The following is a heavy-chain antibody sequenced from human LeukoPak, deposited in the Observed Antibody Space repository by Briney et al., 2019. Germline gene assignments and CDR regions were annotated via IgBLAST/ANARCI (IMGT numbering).Heavy chain of an antibody. CDR2: ISSSSSYI. CDR3: ARATSILWWGLFDP. V-gene: IGHV3-21*01. Sequence: GGSLRLSCAASGFTFSSYSMNWVRQAPGKGLEWVSSISSSSSYIYYADSVKGRFTVSRDNAKNSLYLQMNSLRAEDTAVYYCARATSILWWGLFDPWGQGTLVTVSS. D-gene: IGHD2-21*01. J-gene: IGHJ5*02. CDR1: GFTFSSYS.